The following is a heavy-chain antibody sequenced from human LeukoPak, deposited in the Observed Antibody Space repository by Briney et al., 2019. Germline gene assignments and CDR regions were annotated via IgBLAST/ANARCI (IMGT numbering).Heavy chain of an antibody. CDR3: ALGYSFGDFDY. D-gene: IGHD5-18*01. J-gene: IGHJ4*02. CDR1: GFTFSSYG. V-gene: IGHV3-30*02. Sequence: GRSLRLSCAASGFTFSSYGMHCFRQAPAKCLAPPAFIRYDGSNKYYADSVKGRFTISRDNSKNTLYLQMNSLRAEDTAVYYCALGYSFGDFDYWGQGTLVTVSS. CDR2: IRYDGSNK.